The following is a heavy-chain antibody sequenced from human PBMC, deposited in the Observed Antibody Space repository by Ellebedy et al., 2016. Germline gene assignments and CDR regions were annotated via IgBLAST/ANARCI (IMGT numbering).Heavy chain of an antibody. J-gene: IGHJ4*02. CDR2: IIPKFGAV. Sequence: SVKVSCXASGDSFNNYAFNWVRQAPGQGLEWMGGIIPKFGAVYYAAKFQGRVTITADESTSTAYMELRSLRSEDTAVYYCARDDLSFTTVYSFQSWGQGTLVTVSS. D-gene: IGHD2-8*01. V-gene: IGHV1-69*13. CDR1: GDSFNNYA. CDR3: ARDDLSFTTVYSFQS.